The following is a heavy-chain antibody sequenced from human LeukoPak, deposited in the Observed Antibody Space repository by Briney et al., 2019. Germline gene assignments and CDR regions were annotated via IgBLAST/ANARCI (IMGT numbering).Heavy chain of an antibody. CDR1: GFTFGNFW. CDR2: IKHDGSEK. D-gene: IGHD3-10*01. Sequence: GRSLRLSCAASGFTFGNFWMTWVRQAPGKGLEWVANIKHDGSEKYYVDSVKGRFTISRDNAKNSLYLQMNSLRADDTAMYYCARAVTYFYGSVTCDWFESWGQGTLVTVSS. V-gene: IGHV3-7*01. J-gene: IGHJ5*01. CDR3: ARAVTYFYGSVTCDWFES.